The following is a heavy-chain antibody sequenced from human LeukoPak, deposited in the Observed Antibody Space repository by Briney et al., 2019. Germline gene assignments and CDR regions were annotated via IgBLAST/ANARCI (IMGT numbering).Heavy chain of an antibody. CDR2: ISGSGGST. CDR1: GFTFSSYA. Sequence: GGSLRLSCAASGFTFSSYAMTWVRQAPGKGLEWVSAISGSGGSTYYAASVKGRFTISRDNSKNTLYLQMNSLRAEDTAVYYCAKLLYTYGAYLMPDYWGQGTLVTVSS. D-gene: IGHD4-17*01. V-gene: IGHV3-23*01. J-gene: IGHJ4*02. CDR3: AKLLYTYGAYLMPDY.